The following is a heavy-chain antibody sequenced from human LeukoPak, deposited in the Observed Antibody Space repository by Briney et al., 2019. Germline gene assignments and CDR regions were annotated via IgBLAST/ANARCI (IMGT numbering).Heavy chain of an antibody. D-gene: IGHD3-10*01. CDR2: IKEDGSEK. CDR1: GFTFSHYW. Sequence: GGSLRLSCAPSGFTFSHYWMSWVRQAPGKGLEWMANIKEDGSEKYYVDSVKGRFTISRDNAKNSLSLQVNSLRAEDTAVYYCARGRSDYYGSGKNPLDYWGQGTLVTVSS. J-gene: IGHJ4*02. V-gene: IGHV3-7*04. CDR3: ARGRSDYYGSGKNPLDY.